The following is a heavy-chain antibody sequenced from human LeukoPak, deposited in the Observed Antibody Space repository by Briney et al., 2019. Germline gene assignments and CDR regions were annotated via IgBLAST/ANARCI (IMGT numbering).Heavy chain of an antibody. CDR2: ISSSSSTI. Sequence: GGSLRLSCAASGFTFSNYNMNWVRQAPGKGLEWVSYISSSSSTIYYADSVKGRFTISRDNSKNTLYLQMNSLRAEDTAVYYCARTKLAATGILDYWGQGTLVTVSS. V-gene: IGHV3-48*01. CDR1: GFTFSNYN. J-gene: IGHJ4*02. CDR3: ARTKLAATGILDY. D-gene: IGHD6-13*01.